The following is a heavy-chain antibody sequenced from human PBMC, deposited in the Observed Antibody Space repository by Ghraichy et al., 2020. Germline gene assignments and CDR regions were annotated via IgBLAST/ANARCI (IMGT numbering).Heavy chain of an antibody. D-gene: IGHD3-16*02. V-gene: IGHV4-31*03. CDR3: ARTIRDITFGGVIVCYFDY. J-gene: IGHJ4*02. CDR2: IYYSGST. CDR1: GGSISSGGDY. Sequence: SETLSLTCTVSGGSISSGGDYWSWIRQHPGKGLDWIGYIYYSGSTYYNPSLKSRVTISVDTSKNQFSLKLSSVTAADTAVYYCARTIRDITFGGVIVCYFDYWGQGTLVTVSS.